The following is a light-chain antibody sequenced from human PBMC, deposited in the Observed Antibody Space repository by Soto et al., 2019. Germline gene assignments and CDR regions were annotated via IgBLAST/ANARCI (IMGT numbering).Light chain of an antibody. CDR2: AAS. Sequence: DIQMTQSPSSLSASVEDRVIITCRASQSISNHLNWYQQKPGKAPKLLIFAASSLQSGVPSRFSGSRSGPDFTLTISSLQPEDFATYSCQQSYSSPPTFGQGTKV. CDR3: QQSYSSPPT. V-gene: IGKV1-39*01. CDR1: QSISNH. J-gene: IGKJ1*01.